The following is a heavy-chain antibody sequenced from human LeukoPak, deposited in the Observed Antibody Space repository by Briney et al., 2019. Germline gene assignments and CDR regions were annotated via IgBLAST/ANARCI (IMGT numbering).Heavy chain of an antibody. CDR3: ARVPSTPRSGSYLVVRRMGGNWFDP. J-gene: IGHJ5*02. V-gene: IGHV4-34*01. CDR1: GGSFSGYY. CDR2: INHSGST. Sequence: QPSETLSLTCAVYGGSFSGYYWSWIRQPPGKGLEWIGEINHSGSTNYNPSLKSRVTISVDTSKNQFSLKLSSVTAADTAVYYCARVPSTPRSGSYLVVRRMGGNWFDPWGQGTLVTVSS. D-gene: IGHD1-26*01.